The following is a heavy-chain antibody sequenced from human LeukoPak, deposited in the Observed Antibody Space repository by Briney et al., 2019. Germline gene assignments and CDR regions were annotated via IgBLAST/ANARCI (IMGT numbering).Heavy chain of an antibody. CDR3: AKDHYGSGSYYITNWFDP. V-gene: IGHV3-30*02. CDR2: IRYDGSNK. J-gene: IGHJ5*02. CDR1: GFTFSRYS. Sequence: GGSLRLSCAASGFTFSRYSMNWVRQAPGKGLEWMAFIRYDGSNKYYADSVKGRFTISRDNSRNTLYLQMNSLRAEDTAVYYCAKDHYGSGSYYITNWFDPWGQGTLVTVSS. D-gene: IGHD3-10*01.